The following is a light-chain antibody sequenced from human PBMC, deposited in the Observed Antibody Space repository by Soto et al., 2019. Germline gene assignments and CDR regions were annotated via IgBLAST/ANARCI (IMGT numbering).Light chain of an antibody. CDR2: DNN. CDR3: GTWDSGLSGGV. Sequence: QPVLTQPPSVSAAPGQKVTISCSGSSSNIGTNYVSWYRQLPGTAPKLLIYDNNKRPSGIPDRFSGSKSGTSATLVITGLQTGDEADYYCGTWDSGLSGGVFGGGTKLTVL. CDR1: SSNIGTNY. V-gene: IGLV1-51*01. J-gene: IGLJ3*02.